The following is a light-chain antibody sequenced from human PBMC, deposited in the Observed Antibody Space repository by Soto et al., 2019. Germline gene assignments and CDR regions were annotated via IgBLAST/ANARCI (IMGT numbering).Light chain of an antibody. J-gene: IGKJ4*01. Sequence: DIQMTQSPSTLSASVGDRVTITCRASQSISSWLAWYQQKPGKAPKLLIYDASSLESGVPSRFSGSGSGTEIPLTISSLQPDDFATYYCQQYNSYSFTFGGGTKVEIK. CDR2: DAS. CDR3: QQYNSYSFT. CDR1: QSISSW. V-gene: IGKV1-5*01.